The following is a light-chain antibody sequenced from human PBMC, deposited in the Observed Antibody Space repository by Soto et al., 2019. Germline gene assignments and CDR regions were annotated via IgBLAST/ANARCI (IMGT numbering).Light chain of an antibody. V-gene: IGKV3-15*01. J-gene: IGKJ4*01. CDR1: QSVHSN. Sequence: EIVMTQSPVTLSVSPGDRATLSCRASQSVHSNLAWYQQKPGQTPKLLIYVASTRATGIPARFSGSGSGTEFNRTISSLQSEDVAVYYCQQYNVWPLTFGGGTNVEFK. CDR3: QQYNVWPLT. CDR2: VAS.